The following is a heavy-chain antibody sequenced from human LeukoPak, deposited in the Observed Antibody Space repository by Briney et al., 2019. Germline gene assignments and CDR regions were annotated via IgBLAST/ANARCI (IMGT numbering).Heavy chain of an antibody. D-gene: IGHD2-15*01. CDR1: GFTFSRYA. V-gene: IGHV3-30*04. CDR2: ISYDGSNK. Sequence: GGSLRLSCEASGFTFSRYAMHWVRQAPGKGLEWVAVISYDGSNKYYADSVKGRFTISRDNSKNTLYLQMNSLRAEDTAVYYCAKDTHYCSGGSCYPYFDYWGQGTLVTVSS. CDR3: AKDTHYCSGGSCYPYFDY. J-gene: IGHJ4*02.